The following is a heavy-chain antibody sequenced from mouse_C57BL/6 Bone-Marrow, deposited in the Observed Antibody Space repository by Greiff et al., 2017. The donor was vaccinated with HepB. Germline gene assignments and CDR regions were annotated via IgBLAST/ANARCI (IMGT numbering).Heavy chain of an antibody. CDR3: AREGEDIITTGVVFDY. V-gene: IGHV1-81*01. D-gene: IGHD1-1*01. CDR2: IYPRSGNT. CDR1: GYTFTSYG. J-gene: IGHJ2*01. Sequence: QVQLQQSGAELARPGASVKLSCKASGYTFTSYGISWVKQRTGQGLEWIGEIYPRSGNTYYNEKFKGKATLTADKSSSTAYMELRSLTSEDSAVYVCAREGEDIITTGVVFDYWGQGTTLTVSS.